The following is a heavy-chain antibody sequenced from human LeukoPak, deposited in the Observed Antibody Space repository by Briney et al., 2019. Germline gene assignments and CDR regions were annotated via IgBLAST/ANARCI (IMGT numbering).Heavy chain of an antibody. CDR3: TTYIEDYGDYVLNY. J-gene: IGHJ4*02. D-gene: IGHD4-17*01. V-gene: IGHV3-15*01. Sequence: TGGSLRLSCAASGFTFSNAWMSWVRQAPGKGLEWVGRIKSKTDGGTTDYAAPVKGRFTISRDDSKNTLYLQMNSLKTEDTAVYYCTTYIEDYGDYVLNYWGQGTLVTVSS. CDR1: GFTFSNAW. CDR2: IKSKTDGGTT.